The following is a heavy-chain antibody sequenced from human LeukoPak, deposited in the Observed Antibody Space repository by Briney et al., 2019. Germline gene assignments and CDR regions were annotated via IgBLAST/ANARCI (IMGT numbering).Heavy chain of an antibody. CDR3: ASHPDTEYPFQH. D-gene: IGHD2/OR15-2a*01. CDR1: GGSISSYY. J-gene: IGHJ1*01. Sequence: SETLSLTCTVSGGSISSYYWGWVRQPPGKGLEWIGYIYYSGSTNYNPSLKSRVTISVDTSKNQFSLNLSSVTAADTAVYYCASHPDTEYPFQHWGQGTLVTVSS. V-gene: IGHV4-59*01. CDR2: IYYSGST.